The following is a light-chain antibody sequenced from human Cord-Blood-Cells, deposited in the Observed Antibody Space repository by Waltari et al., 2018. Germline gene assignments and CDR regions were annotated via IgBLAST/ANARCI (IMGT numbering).Light chain of an antibody. CDR3: QQYYSTPP. CDR2: WAS. V-gene: IGKV4-1*01. Sequence: DIVMTQSPDSLAVSLGERATINCKSSQSVLYSSNNKNYLAWYQQKPGQPPKLLIYWASTRESGVPDRFRGSGSGTDFTLTISSLQAEDVAVYYCQQYYSTPPFGQGTKVEIK. CDR1: QSVLYSSNNKNY. J-gene: IGKJ1*01.